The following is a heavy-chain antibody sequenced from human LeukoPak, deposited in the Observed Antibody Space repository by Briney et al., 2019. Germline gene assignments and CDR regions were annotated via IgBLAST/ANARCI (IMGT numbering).Heavy chain of an antibody. Sequence: PGGSLRLSCAASGFTVYNNYMTWVRQAPGKGLECVSVIYSHGATYYAVSVKGRFTISRDKSKNTLYLQMNDLRPDDTAVYHCTRKTDSGGSGDYWGQGALVTVSS. D-gene: IGHD3-22*01. J-gene: IGHJ4*02. CDR3: TRKTDSGGSGDY. CDR2: IYSHGAT. CDR1: GFTVYNNY. V-gene: IGHV3-53*01.